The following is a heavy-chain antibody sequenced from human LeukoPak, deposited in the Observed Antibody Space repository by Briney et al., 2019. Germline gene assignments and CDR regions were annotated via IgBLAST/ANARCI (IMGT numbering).Heavy chain of an antibody. CDR2: IYYNGST. CDR1: GGSISSFF. D-gene: IGHD1-1*01. V-gene: IGHV4-59*01. Sequence: PSETLSLTCTVSGGSISSFFWTWIRQPPGKGLDWIGYIYYNGSTNYSPSLKSRVTMSVDTSKNQFSLKINSVTAADAAVYYCARISPTGGLAYWGPGTLVTVSS. J-gene: IGHJ4*02. CDR3: ARISPTGGLAY.